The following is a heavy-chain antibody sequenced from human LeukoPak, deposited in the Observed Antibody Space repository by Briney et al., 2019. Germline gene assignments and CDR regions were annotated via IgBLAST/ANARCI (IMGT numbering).Heavy chain of an antibody. V-gene: IGHV5-51*01. Sequence: GESLKISCKGSGYSFTNNWIGWVRQMPGKGLEWMGIIYPGDSDTRYSPSFQGQVTISADKSISTAYLQWSSLKASDTAMYYCARGSYYYDSSGSFDYWGQGTLVTVSS. J-gene: IGHJ4*02. CDR1: GYSFTNNW. CDR2: IYPGDSDT. D-gene: IGHD3-22*01. CDR3: ARGSYYYDSSGSFDY.